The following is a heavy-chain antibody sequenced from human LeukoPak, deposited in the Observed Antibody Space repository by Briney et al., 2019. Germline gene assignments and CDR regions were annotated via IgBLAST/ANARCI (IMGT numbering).Heavy chain of an antibody. CDR3: AAGVYYGSGSYYPSFDY. D-gene: IGHD3-10*01. CDR1: GGTFSSYA. CDR2: IIPILGIA. J-gene: IGHJ4*02. Sequence: GSSVKVSCKASGGTFSSYAISWVRQAPGQGLKWMGRIIPILGIANYAQKFQGRVTITADKSTSTAYMELSSLRSEDTAVYYCAAGVYYGSGSYYPSFDYWGQGTLVTVSP. V-gene: IGHV1-69*04.